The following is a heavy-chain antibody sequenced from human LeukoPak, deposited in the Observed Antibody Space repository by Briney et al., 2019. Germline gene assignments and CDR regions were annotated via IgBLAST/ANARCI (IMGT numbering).Heavy chain of an antibody. Sequence: GGSLRLSCAASGFTVSSNYMSWVRQAPGKGLDWVSVIYSGGSKYYADPVKGRFTISRDNSKNTLYLQMNSLRAEDTAVYYCAREAAAGTGYWGQGTLVTVSS. D-gene: IGHD6-13*01. CDR1: GFTVSSNY. CDR3: AREAAAGTGY. J-gene: IGHJ4*02. CDR2: IYSGGSK. V-gene: IGHV3-66*01.